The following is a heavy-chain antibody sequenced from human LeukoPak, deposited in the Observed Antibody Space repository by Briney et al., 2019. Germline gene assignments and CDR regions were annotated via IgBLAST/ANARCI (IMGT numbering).Heavy chain of an antibody. V-gene: IGHV1-46*01. CDR3: ARDLGCGGDCYSFDY. Sequence: GASVKVSCKVSGCTLTELSMHWVRQAPGQGLEWMGIINPSGGSTSYAQKFQGRVTMTRDTSTSTVYMELSSLRSEDTAVYYCARDLGCGGDCYSFDYWGQGTLVTASS. J-gene: IGHJ4*02. CDR1: GCTLTELS. CDR2: INPSGGST. D-gene: IGHD2-21*02.